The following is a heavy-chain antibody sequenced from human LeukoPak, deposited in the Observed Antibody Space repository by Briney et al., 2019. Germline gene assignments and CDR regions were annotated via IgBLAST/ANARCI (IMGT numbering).Heavy chain of an antibody. Sequence: ASVKVSCKPSLYTPTTSDINSVPDTTGQGLEWMGWMNPNSGNTRYAQKLQGRVTMTRNTSLSTAYMELSSLRSEDTAVYYCARGPPHYDFWSGYSFFHFLGYDYWGQGTLVTVSS. CDR3: ARGPPHYDFWSGYSFFHFLGYDY. V-gene: IGHV1-8*01. CDR2: MNPNSGNT. CDR1: LYTPTTSD. D-gene: IGHD3-3*01. J-gene: IGHJ4*02.